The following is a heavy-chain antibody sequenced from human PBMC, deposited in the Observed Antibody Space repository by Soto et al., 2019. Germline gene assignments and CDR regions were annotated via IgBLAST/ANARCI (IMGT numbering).Heavy chain of an antibody. D-gene: IGHD2-15*01. CDR2: IYSGGST. J-gene: IGHJ4*02. CDR3: AKRRGAGGHFDY. V-gene: IGHV3-53*01. CDR1: GFTVSSNY. Sequence: HPGGSLRLSCAASGFTVSSNYMSWVRQAPGKGLEWVSVIYSGGSTYYADSVTGRFTVSRDNSKNTLSLQMNSLRAEDTAVYYCAKRRGAGGHFDYWGQGALVTVSS.